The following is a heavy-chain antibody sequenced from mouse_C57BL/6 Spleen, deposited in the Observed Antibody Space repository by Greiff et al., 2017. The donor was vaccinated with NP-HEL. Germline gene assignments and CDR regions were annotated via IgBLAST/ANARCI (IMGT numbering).Heavy chain of an antibody. CDR2: INPSTGGT. Sequence: EVQLQQSGPELVKPGASVKISCKASGYSFTGYYMNWVKQSPEKSLEWIGEINPSTGGTTYNQKFKAKATLTVDKSSSTAYMQLKSLTSEDSAVYYCARYDNYGNPGYAMDYWGQGTSVTVSS. J-gene: IGHJ4*01. CDR3: ARYDNYGNPGYAMDY. CDR1: GYSFTGYY. D-gene: IGHD2-1*01. V-gene: IGHV1-42*01.